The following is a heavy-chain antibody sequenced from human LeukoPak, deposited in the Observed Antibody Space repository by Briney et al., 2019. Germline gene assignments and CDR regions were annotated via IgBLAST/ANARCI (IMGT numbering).Heavy chain of an antibody. CDR1: GFTFSSYS. D-gene: IGHD7-27*01. Sequence: GGSLRLSCAASGFTFSSYSMNWVRQAPGKGLEWVSYISSSSSTIYYADSVKGRFTISRDNAKNSVYLQMNTLRAEDTAVYYCATFETGANQGLDDWGQGTLVTVSS. CDR2: ISSSSSTI. V-gene: IGHV3-48*04. J-gene: IGHJ4*02. CDR3: ATFETGANQGLDD.